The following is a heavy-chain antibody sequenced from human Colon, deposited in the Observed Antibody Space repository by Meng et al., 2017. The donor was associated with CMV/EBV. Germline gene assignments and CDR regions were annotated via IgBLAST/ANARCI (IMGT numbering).Heavy chain of an antibody. V-gene: IGHV3-66*02. CDR1: GFNVSTNY. Sequence: GESLKISCAVSGFNVSTNYMTWVRQAPGKGLEWVSVLYSGGTTYYADSVKGRFTISRDNSKNTLYLQMNSLRTEDTAVYYCAKDRVYGMDVWGQGTTVTVSS. CDR3: AKDRVYGMDV. J-gene: IGHJ6*02. CDR2: LYSGGTT.